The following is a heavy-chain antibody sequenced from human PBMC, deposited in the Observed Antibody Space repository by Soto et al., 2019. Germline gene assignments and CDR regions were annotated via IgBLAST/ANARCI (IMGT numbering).Heavy chain of an antibody. CDR3: TKEIPHSSGSYGAFDI. CDR1: GFTVTNAW. CDR2: IKSKTDGYTT. D-gene: IGHD6-19*01. J-gene: IGHJ3*02. V-gene: IGHV3-15*01. Sequence: GGSRRLSGAASGFTVTNAWLNWFRKAPGKGLESGDRIKSKTDGYTTDFPAPDKHRFHISGNDSKNTLYYHISSQKTEDTAMYYCTKEIPHSSGSYGAFDIWGQGIMVTVSS.